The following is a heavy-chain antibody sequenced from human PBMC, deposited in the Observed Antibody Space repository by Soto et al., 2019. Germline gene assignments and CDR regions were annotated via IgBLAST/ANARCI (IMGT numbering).Heavy chain of an antibody. CDR2: VYYTGTT. Sequence: SETLSLTCTVSNFSVLTSIYYWAWIRQPPGKGLEWVGTVYYTGTTYYNPSLQSRVTISIDTSKNQFSLNLNSVTATDTAVYYCARNWNLALVPAAYFDSWGQGTLVTVSS. CDR1: NFSVLTSIYY. J-gene: IGHJ4*02. D-gene: IGHD2-2*01. CDR3: ARNWNLALVPAAYFDS. V-gene: IGHV4-39*01.